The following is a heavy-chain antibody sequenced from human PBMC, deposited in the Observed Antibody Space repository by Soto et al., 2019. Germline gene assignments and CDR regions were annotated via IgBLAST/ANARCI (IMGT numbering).Heavy chain of an antibody. CDR3: AKESIEGIYDSSGYYLN. J-gene: IGHJ4*02. V-gene: IGHV3-23*01. CDR2: ISGSGGST. Sequence: PGGSLRLSCAASGFTFSSYAMSWVRQAPGKGLEWVSAISGSGGSTYYADSVKGRFTISRDNSKNTLYLQMNSLRAEDTAVYYCAKESIEGIYDSSGYYLNWGQGTLVTVSS. D-gene: IGHD3-22*01. CDR1: GFTFSSYA.